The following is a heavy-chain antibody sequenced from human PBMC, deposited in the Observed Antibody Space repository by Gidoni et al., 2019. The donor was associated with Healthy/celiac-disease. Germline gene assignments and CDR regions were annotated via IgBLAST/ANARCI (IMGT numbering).Heavy chain of an antibody. V-gene: IGHV4-34*01. Sequence: LSQKSRVTISVDTSKNQFSLKLSSVTAADTAVYYCARRHDSSGYYFLDYWGQGTLVTVSS. CDR3: ARRHDSSGYYFLDY. J-gene: IGHJ4*02. D-gene: IGHD3-22*01.